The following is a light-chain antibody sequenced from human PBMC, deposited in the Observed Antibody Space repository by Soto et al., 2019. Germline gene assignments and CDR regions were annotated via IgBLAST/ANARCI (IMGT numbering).Light chain of an antibody. Sequence: SPATLSVSPGERATLSCRASRSVSNNLAWHQQKPGQAPRLLIYGASTRATGIPARFSGSWSGTEFTLTISSLQSEDSAVYYCQQYNNWPPTFGQGTRLEIK. J-gene: IGKJ5*01. CDR1: RSVSNN. V-gene: IGKV3-15*01. CDR3: QQYNNWPPT. CDR2: GAS.